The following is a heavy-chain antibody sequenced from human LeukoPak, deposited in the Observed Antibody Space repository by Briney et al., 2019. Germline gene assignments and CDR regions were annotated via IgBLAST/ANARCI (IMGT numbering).Heavy chain of an antibody. D-gene: IGHD1-26*01. CDR3: ASRSGRYSDDAFDI. V-gene: IGHV3-30*03. CDR1: GFMFGSHG. Sequence: PGGSLRLSCVASGFMFGSHGMHWVRQAPGKGLEWVAVTSYDGSKEHYADSVKGRFTISRDNSKNMLYLQMESLRPEDTAVYYCASRSGRYSDDAFDIWGQGTVVTVSS. CDR2: TSYDGSKE. J-gene: IGHJ3*02.